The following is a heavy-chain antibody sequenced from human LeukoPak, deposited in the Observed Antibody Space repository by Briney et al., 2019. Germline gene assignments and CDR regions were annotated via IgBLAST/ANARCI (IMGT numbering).Heavy chain of an antibody. Sequence: GGSLRLSCAASGFTFSSYGMHWDRQAPGKGREWVAVISYDGSNRYYADSVKGRFTISRDNSKNTLYLQMNSLRARDTAVYYCASSLPRYSSSWYLFNYWGQGTLVTVSS. V-gene: IGHV3-30*03. D-gene: IGHD6-13*01. J-gene: IGHJ4*02. CDR2: ISYDGSNR. CDR1: GFTFSSYG. CDR3: ASSLPRYSSSWYLFNY.